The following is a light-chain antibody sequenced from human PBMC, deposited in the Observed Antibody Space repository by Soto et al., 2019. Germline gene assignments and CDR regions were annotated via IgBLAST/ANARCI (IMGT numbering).Light chain of an antibody. V-gene: IGKV1-39*01. CDR2: AAS. CDR3: QQSYSSPLT. J-gene: IGKJ4*01. CDR1: QTISRN. Sequence: DIQMTQSPSSLSASVGDRVNITCRASQTISRNLNWYQQKPGKAPKFLISAASNLQSGVPSRFSGSGSGTDFTLTISNLQPEDFATYLCQQSYSSPLTFGGGTKVEIK.